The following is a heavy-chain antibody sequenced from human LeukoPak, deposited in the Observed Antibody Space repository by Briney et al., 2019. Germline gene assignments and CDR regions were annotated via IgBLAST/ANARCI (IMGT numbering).Heavy chain of an antibody. V-gene: IGHV3-21*04. CDR1: GFAFSSHY. D-gene: IGHD3-10*01. CDR2: FSDTGSHM. Sequence: PGGSLRLSCVTSGFAFSSHYMNWLRQAPGKGLEWVSSFSDTGSHMYYADSVKGRFTISRDNAKNSLYLQMNSLRADDTAVYYCARGDRRTDYYGSGTYYNFDHWGQGILVTVSS. J-gene: IGHJ4*02. CDR3: ARGDRRTDYYGSGTYYNFDH.